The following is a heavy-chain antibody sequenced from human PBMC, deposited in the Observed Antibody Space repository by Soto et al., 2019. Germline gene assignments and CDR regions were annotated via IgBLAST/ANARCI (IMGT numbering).Heavy chain of an antibody. CDR3: ARLQGAAAGIFDY. V-gene: IGHV4-39*01. Sequence: TSETLSLTCTVSGGSISSSSYYWGWIRQPPGKGLEWIGSIYYSGSTYYNPSLKSRVTISVDTSKNQFSLKLSSVTAADTAVYYWARLQGAAAGIFDYWGQGTRVTVPS. CDR1: GGSISSSSYY. CDR2: IYYSGST. J-gene: IGHJ4*02. D-gene: IGHD6-13*01.